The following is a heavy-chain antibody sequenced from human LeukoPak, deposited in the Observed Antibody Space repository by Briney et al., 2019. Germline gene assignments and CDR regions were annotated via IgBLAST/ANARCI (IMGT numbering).Heavy chain of an antibody. V-gene: IGHV4-59*01. Sequence: NPSETLSLTCTVSGGSISSYYWSWIRQPPGKGLEWIGYIYDSGSTNYNPSLKSRVTLSVDTSKKQFSLKLSSVTAADTAVYYCARGGGPNYHYYGMDVWGQGTTVTVSS. CDR1: GGSISSYY. D-gene: IGHD3-3*01. J-gene: IGHJ6*02. CDR3: ARGGGPNYHYYGMDV. CDR2: IYDSGST.